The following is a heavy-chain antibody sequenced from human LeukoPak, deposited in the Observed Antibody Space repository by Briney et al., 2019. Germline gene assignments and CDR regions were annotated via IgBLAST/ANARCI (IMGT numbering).Heavy chain of an antibody. Sequence: PSETLSLTCAVSGGSISSSNWWSWVRQPPGKGLEWIGSIYYSGSTYYNPSLKSRVTISVDTSKNQFSLKLSSVTAADTAVYYCARQSTGKNDAFDIWGQGTMVTVSS. CDR1: GGSISSSNW. V-gene: IGHV4-39*01. J-gene: IGHJ3*02. CDR2: IYYSGST. CDR3: ARQSTGKNDAFDI. D-gene: IGHD3-10*01.